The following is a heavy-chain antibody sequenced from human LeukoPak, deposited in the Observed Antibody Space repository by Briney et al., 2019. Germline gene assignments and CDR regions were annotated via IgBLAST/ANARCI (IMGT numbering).Heavy chain of an antibody. CDR1: GYTFTSYG. Sequence: GASVKVSCKASGYTFTSYGISWVRQAPGQGLEWMGWISAYNGNTNYAQKLQGRVTMTTDTSTSTAYMELSSLRSEDTAVYYCARIMCSSTSCYGGKYDYWGQGTLVTVSS. CDR3: ARIMCSSTSCYGGKYDY. D-gene: IGHD2-2*01. V-gene: IGHV1-18*01. CDR2: ISAYNGNT. J-gene: IGHJ4*02.